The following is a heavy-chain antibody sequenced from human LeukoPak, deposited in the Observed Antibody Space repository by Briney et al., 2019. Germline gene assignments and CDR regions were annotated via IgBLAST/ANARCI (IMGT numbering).Heavy chain of an antibody. CDR2: IYHTGST. CDR3: ARLQYCSGTSCYWFDP. CDR1: GGSISSSGYS. V-gene: IGHV4-30-2*01. J-gene: IGHJ5*02. D-gene: IGHD2-2*01. Sequence: SQTLSLTCAVSGGSISSSGYSWSWIRQPLGKGLEWIGYIYHTGSTYYNPSLKSRVTISVDTSKNQFSLRLSSVTAADTAVYYCARLQYCSGTSCYWFDPWGQGTLVTVSS.